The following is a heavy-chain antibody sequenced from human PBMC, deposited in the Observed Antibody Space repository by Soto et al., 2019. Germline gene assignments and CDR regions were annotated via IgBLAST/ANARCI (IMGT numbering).Heavy chain of an antibody. Sequence: VIGGSGTNTYYADSVKGRFSISRDNSKNTLYLQINNLRAEDTAVYYCAKARSTAYDPYNYWGLGTLVTVSS. CDR3: AKARSTAYDPYNY. D-gene: IGHD5-12*01. J-gene: IGHJ4*02. CDR2: IGGSGTNT. V-gene: IGHV3-23*01.